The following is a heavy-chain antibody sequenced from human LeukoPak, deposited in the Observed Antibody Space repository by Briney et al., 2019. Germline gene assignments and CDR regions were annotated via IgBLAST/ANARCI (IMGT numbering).Heavy chain of an antibody. V-gene: IGHV3-9*01. D-gene: IGHD6-19*01. J-gene: IGHJ4*02. CDR3: ARDMGVAVAGGLHPYYLDY. CDR1: GFTFDAHA. CDR2: ITSDGNHR. Sequence: TGGSLRLSCAASGFTFDAHAMHWVRQVPGKGLEWVAGITSDGNHRRYADALKDRFNISRDNSKNSLFLQLNNLGAEDTAFYYCARDMGVAVAGGLHPYYLDYWGQGTLVTVSS.